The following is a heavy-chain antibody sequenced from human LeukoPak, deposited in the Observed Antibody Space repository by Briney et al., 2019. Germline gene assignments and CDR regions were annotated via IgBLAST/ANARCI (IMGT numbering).Heavy chain of an antibody. CDR3: ARARNDYDTSSFSALDY. J-gene: IGHJ4*02. CDR1: GFSFSSYG. D-gene: IGHD3-22*01. Sequence: GGSLRLSCAASGFSFSSYGMHWVRQAPGKGLEWLAVIWYDGSNIYYADPVKGRFAISRDNSKNTLYLQINSLRAEDTAVYYCARARNDYDTSSFSALDYWGQGTLVTVSS. CDR2: IWYDGSNI. V-gene: IGHV3-33*01.